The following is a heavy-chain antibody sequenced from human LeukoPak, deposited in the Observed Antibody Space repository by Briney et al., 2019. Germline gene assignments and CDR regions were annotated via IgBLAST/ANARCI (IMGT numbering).Heavy chain of an antibody. CDR1: GGSISSYY. V-gene: IGHV4-59*12. J-gene: IGHJ3*02. D-gene: IGHD1-26*01. CDR3: ARDHLGYSGSYYAFDI. CDR2: IYYSGST. Sequence: SETLSLTCTVSGGSISSYYWSWIRQPPGKGLEWIGYIYYSGSTNYNPSLKSRVTISVDTSKNQFSLKLSSVTAADTAVYYCARDHLGYSGSYYAFDIWGQGTMVTVSS.